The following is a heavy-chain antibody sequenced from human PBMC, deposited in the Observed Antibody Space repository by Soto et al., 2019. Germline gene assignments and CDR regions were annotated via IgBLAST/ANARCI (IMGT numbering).Heavy chain of an antibody. CDR3: ARSSYDSSGYYRYYFHY. D-gene: IGHD3-22*01. J-gene: IGHJ4*02. CDR1: GGTFSRYA. Sequence: QVQLVQSGAEVKKPGSSVKVSCKASGGTFSRYAISWVRQAPGQGLEWMGGIIPIFGTTNYSQKFQGRATITADESTSTAYMELSSLRSEDTAVYYCARSSYDSSGYYRYYFHYWGQGALVTVSS. V-gene: IGHV1-69*12. CDR2: IIPIFGTT.